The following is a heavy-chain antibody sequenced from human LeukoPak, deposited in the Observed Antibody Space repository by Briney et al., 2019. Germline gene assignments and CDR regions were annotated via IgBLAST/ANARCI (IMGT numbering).Heavy chain of an antibody. Sequence: PGRSLRPSGAASASTFSSYEMHWVRQGPGKGLKGGSAVCTAGDTHYPGSVKGQLPISRENGKNSLYLQINSLRAGDTAVYYCAKDWESPSGVTNYSNYYYYYIDVWRKGTTVTASS. V-gene: IGHV3-13*01. CDR2: VCTAGDT. CDR3: AKDWESPSGVTNYSNYYYYYIDV. D-gene: IGHD4-11*01. CDR1: ASTFSSYE. J-gene: IGHJ6*03.